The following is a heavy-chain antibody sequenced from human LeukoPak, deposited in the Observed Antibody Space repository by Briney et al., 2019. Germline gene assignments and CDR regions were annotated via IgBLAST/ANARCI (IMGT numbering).Heavy chain of an antibody. CDR2: IKQDGSQK. CDR3: ARDTVYYHGSGIMKWFDP. Sequence: PGGSLRLSCAASGFTVSSYWMSWVRQAPGKGLEWVATIKQDGSQKYHVDSMRGRFTISRDNAESALYLQMNSLRADDTAVYYCARDTVYYHGSGIMKWFDPWGQGTLVTVSS. D-gene: IGHD3-10*01. J-gene: IGHJ5*02. CDR1: GFTVSSYW. V-gene: IGHV3-7*04.